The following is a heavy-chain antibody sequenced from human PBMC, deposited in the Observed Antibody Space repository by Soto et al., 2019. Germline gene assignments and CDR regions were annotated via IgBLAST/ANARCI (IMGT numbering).Heavy chain of an antibody. V-gene: IGHV1-18*01. J-gene: IGHJ4*02. Sequence: ASVNVSCKASGYTFTSYGISWVRQAPGQGLEWMGWISAYNGNTNYAQKLQGRVTMTTDTSTSTAYMELRSLRSDDTAVYYCARVCPWEPSVWDFDYRGQGTMVTVSS. CDR1: GYTFTSYG. CDR3: ARVCPWEPSVWDFDY. D-gene: IGHD1-26*01. CDR2: ISAYNGNT.